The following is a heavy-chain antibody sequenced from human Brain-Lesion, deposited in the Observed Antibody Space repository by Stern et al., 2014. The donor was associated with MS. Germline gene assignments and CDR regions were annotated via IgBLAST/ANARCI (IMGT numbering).Heavy chain of an antibody. V-gene: IGHV4-39*01. CDR2: IDYSGFT. J-gene: IGHJ4*02. Sequence: QLQLQESGPGLVKPSETLSLTCTVSGGSISSSTYYWAWIRQPPGKGLGWIGNIDYSGFTYYNPSLKSRVTISVDRSKNQFSLKLSSVTAADTAIYYCARHDSVPRPSQLYSARDRGPGYLDYGGQGTLVTVSS. CDR3: ARHDSVPRPSQLYSARDRGPGYLDY. CDR1: GGSISSSTYY. D-gene: IGHD1-26*01.